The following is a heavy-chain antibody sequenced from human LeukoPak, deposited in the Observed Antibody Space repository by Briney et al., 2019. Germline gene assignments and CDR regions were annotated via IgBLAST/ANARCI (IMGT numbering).Heavy chain of an antibody. Sequence: PSETLSLTCAVYGGSFSGYYWSWIRQSPGKGLEWIGEINRGGSTHYNPSLNSRATISVDTSKNQFSLKLSSVTAADTAVYFCARGHGSGSYYHAAYWGQGTLVTVSS. CDR3: ARGHGSGSYYHAAY. D-gene: IGHD3-10*01. V-gene: IGHV4-34*01. J-gene: IGHJ4*02. CDR1: GGSFSGYY. CDR2: INRGGST.